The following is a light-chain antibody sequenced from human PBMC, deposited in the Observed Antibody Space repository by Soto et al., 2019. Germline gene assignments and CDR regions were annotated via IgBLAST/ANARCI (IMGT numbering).Light chain of an antibody. V-gene: IGKV1-5*01. Sequence: DIQMTQSPSTLSASVGDRVTITCRASQSISVWLAWYQQKAGKATNLLIYEASSLESGVPSRFSGSGSETEFTLTISGLQPGDSATYYCQQYNSYSPTFGQGTKVDIK. CDR3: QQYNSYSPT. CDR2: EAS. J-gene: IGKJ1*01. CDR1: QSISVW.